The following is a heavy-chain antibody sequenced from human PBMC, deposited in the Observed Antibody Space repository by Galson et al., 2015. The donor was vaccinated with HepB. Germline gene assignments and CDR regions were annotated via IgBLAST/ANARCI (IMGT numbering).Heavy chain of an antibody. Sequence: SLRLSCAASGFIVSSNYMSWVRQAPGKGLEWLAGISYDGSNKYYADSVKGRFTISRDNSKNTFYLQMNSLRPEDTAVYYCAAPKGGYSYGSFEYWGQGTLVTVSS. CDR2: ISYDGSNK. D-gene: IGHD5-18*01. V-gene: IGHV3-30-3*01. CDR3: AAPKGGYSYGSFEY. J-gene: IGHJ4*02. CDR1: GFIVSSNY.